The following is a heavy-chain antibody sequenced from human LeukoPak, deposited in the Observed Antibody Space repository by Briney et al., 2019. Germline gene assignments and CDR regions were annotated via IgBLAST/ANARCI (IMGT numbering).Heavy chain of an antibody. J-gene: IGHJ4*02. V-gene: IGHV3-23*01. CDR3: AKDRSFLYTTHDY. D-gene: IGHD2/OR15-2a*01. CDR2: ISGTGGSI. Sequence: GGSLRLSCAASGFTFRNFAMSWVRQAPGKGLEWVSGISGTGGSIYYADSVKGRFTISRDNSKNTLYLQMNSLRAEDTALYYCAKDRSFLYTTHDYWGQGTLVTVSS. CDR1: GFTFRNFA.